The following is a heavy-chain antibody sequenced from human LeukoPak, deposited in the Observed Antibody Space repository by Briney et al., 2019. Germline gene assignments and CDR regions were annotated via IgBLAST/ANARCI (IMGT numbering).Heavy chain of an antibody. J-gene: IGHJ3*02. Sequence: GGSLRLSCAASGFTFSSYAMSWVRQAPGKGLEWVSAISGSGGSTYYADSVKGRFTISRDNSKNTLYLQMNSLRAEDTAVYYCARDDYYDSSGYYRSHAFDIWGQGTMVTVSS. CDR2: ISGSGGST. CDR3: ARDDYYDSSGYYRSHAFDI. CDR1: GFTFSSYA. D-gene: IGHD3-22*01. V-gene: IGHV3-23*01.